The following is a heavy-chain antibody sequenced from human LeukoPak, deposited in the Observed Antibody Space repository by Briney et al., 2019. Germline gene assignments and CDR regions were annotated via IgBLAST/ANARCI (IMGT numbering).Heavy chain of an antibody. CDR1: GDSVSSNSVT. D-gene: IGHD2-2*01. CDR3: ARRLTQYDCFDP. J-gene: IGHJ5*02. V-gene: IGHV6-1*01. CDR2: TYYRSTWYN. Sequence: SQTLSLACAISGDSVSSNSVTWNWIRQSPSRGLEWLGRTYYRSTWYNDYAVSVRGRITVNPDTSKNQFSLHLNSVTPEDTAVYYCARRLTQYDCFDPWGQGILVTVSS.